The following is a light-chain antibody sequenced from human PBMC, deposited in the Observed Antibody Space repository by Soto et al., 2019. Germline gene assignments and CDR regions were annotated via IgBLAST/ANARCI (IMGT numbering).Light chain of an antibody. CDR2: DVS. V-gene: IGLV2-14*01. CDR1: SSDVGGYNY. J-gene: IGLJ1*01. Sequence: QSALTQPASVSGSPGQSFTISCTGTSSDVGGYNYVSWYQQHPGKAPKLMIYDVSNRPSGVSNRFSGSKSGNTASLTISGLQAEDGADYYCSSYTSSSTRVFATGTKLTVL. CDR3: SSYTSSSTRV.